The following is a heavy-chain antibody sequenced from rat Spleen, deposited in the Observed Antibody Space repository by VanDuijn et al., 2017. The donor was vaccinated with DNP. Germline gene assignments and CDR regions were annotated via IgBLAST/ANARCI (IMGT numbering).Heavy chain of an antibody. CDR3: ARHVLPLRVWDY. CDR1: GFTFSDYN. D-gene: IGHD1-3*01. J-gene: IGHJ2*01. V-gene: IGHV5-7*01. Sequence: EVQLVESGGGVVQPGRSLKLSCVASGFTFSDYNMAWVRQAPKKGLEWVATISYDGGSTNYRDSVKGRFTVSRDNARSTLYLQMNSLRSEDMATYYCARHVLPLRVWDYWGQGVMVTVSS. CDR2: ISYDGGST.